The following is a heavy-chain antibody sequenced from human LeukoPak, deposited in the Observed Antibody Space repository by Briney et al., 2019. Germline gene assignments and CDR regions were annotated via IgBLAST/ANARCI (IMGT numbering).Heavy chain of an antibody. CDR3: VRDMGYYDKV. Sequence: GGSLRLSCATSGFTFSTSWMHWVRQAPGKGLVWVSRINTDWNTRDYADSVKGRFTISRDNAKNTLYLQMNSLRAEDTAVYYCVRDMGYYDKVWGQGTLVTVSS. CDR2: INTDWNTR. CDR1: GFTFSTSW. V-gene: IGHV3-74*01. D-gene: IGHD3-22*01. J-gene: IGHJ4*02.